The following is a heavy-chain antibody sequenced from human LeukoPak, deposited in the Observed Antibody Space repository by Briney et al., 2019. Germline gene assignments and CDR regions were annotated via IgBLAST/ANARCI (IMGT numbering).Heavy chain of an antibody. CDR1: GGSITSSNYF. D-gene: IGHD2-2*01. CDR2: IYYSGST. Sequence: PSETLSLTCTVSGGSITSSNYFWGWIRQSPGKGLEWIGSIYYSGSTYYNPPLKSRVTISVETSKIQFSLKLSSVTAADSAVYYCARDSCSSTSCRRKFDNWGQGTLVTVSS. V-gene: IGHV4-39*07. J-gene: IGHJ4*02. CDR3: ARDSCSSTSCRRKFDN.